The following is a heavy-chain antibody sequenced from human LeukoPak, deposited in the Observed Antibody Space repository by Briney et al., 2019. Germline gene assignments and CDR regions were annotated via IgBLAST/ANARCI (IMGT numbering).Heavy chain of an antibody. CDR3: ATGSSSPTSNWFDP. D-gene: IGHD6-13*01. CDR2: FDPEDGET. CDR1: GYTLTELS. V-gene: IGHV1-24*01. Sequence: ASVKVSCKVSGYTLTELSMHWVRQAPGKGLEWMGGFDPEDGETIYAQKFQGRVTITADESTSTAYMELSSLRSEDTAVYYCATGSSSPTSNWFDPWGQGTLVTVSS. J-gene: IGHJ5*02.